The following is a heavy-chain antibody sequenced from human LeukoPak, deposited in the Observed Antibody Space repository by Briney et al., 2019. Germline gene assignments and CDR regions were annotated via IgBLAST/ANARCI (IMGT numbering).Heavy chain of an antibody. Sequence: SQTLSLTCAISGDSVSSNSAAWNWIRQSPSRGLEWLGRTFYRSKWYNAYAVSVKSRITINPDTSKNQFSLQLNSVTPEDTAVYHCARDPERDNWFDPWGQGTLVTVSS. CDR1: GDSVSSNSAA. CDR2: TFYRSKWYN. J-gene: IGHJ5*02. V-gene: IGHV6-1*01. CDR3: ARDPERDNWFDP.